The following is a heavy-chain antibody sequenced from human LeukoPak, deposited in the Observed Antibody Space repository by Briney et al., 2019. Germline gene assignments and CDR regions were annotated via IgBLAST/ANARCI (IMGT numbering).Heavy chain of an antibody. CDR1: GFTFSSYA. D-gene: IGHD3-22*01. CDR2: IRGSGVDT. V-gene: IGHV3-23*01. CDR3: AKVFGSYYDSSGYYYDY. Sequence: GGSLRLSCAASGFTFSSYAMNWVRQAPGKGLEWVSGIRGSGVDTYYADSVKGRFTISRDNSKNTLYLQMNSLRAEDKAVYYCAKVFGSYYDSSGYYYDYWGQGTLVTVSS. J-gene: IGHJ4*02.